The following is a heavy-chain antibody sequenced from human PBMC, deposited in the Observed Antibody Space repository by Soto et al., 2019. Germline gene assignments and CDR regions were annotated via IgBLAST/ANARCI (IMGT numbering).Heavy chain of an antibody. D-gene: IGHD6-13*01. Sequence: QVQLVESGGGVVQPGRSLRLSCAASGFTFSSYAMHWVRQAPGKGLEWVAVISYDGSNKYYADSVKGRFTISRDNSKNTLYLQMNSLRAEDTAVYYCARDPTGYSSSWYRTGGYDYWGQGTLVTVSS. V-gene: IGHV3-30-3*01. CDR2: ISYDGSNK. CDR1: GFTFSSYA. J-gene: IGHJ4*02. CDR3: ARDPTGYSSSWYRTGGYDY.